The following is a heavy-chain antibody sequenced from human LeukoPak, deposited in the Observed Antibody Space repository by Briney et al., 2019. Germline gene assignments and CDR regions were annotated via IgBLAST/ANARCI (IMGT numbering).Heavy chain of an antibody. Sequence: GRPPRLSCTASGFSFGEHAMTWVPQAPGKGLEWVSFIRSEAYGKTTEYAGSAEDSFTHSRDNSKGIVYLQMNSLKTEDTAKYYCARGPIYLWIYYGMDVWGQGTTVIVSS. CDR1: GFSFGEHA. CDR3: ARGPIYLWIYYGMDV. V-gene: IGHV3-49*04. CDR2: IRSEAYGKTT. J-gene: IGHJ6*02. D-gene: IGHD3-9*01.